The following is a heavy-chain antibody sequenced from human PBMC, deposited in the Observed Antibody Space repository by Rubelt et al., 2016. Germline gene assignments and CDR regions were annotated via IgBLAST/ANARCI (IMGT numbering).Heavy chain of an antibody. CDR2: IREDGSEK. D-gene: IGHD5-12*01. CDR1: GFTFGRYW. V-gene: IGHV3-7*01. CDR3: ARGNSGNNHFDS. Sequence: LVQHGGSLRLSCAASGFTFGRYWMNWFRQAPGKGLEWVANIREDGSEKNYVDSVKGRFTISRDNAKHSLYLQMNSLRVEDTAIYYCARGNSGNNHFDSWGQGTLVTVSS. J-gene: IGHJ4*02.